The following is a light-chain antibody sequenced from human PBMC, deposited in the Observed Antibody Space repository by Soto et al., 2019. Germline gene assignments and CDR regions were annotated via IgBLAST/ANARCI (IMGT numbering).Light chain of an antibody. V-gene: IGKV3-15*01. CDR3: QQYNNWPYT. CDR1: QSVNSN. CDR2: GAS. Sequence: EIVMTQSPATLSVSPGERAALSCRASQSVNSNFAWYQQKPGQALRLLIYGASTRATDIPARFSGSGSGTEFTLTISSLQSEDFAVYYCQQYNNWPYTFGQGTKLEIK. J-gene: IGKJ2*01.